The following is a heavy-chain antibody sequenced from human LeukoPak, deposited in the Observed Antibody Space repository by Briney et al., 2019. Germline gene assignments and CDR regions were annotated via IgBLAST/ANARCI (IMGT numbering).Heavy chain of an antibody. CDR1: GGSISSGDSY. CDR2: ISYSGST. CDR3: AKNEGRYDGVGRYITTADY. Sequence: ASETLSLTCTVSGGSISSGDSYWTWIRQPPGTGLEWIGYISYSGSTNYNPSLKSRVTISVDASKNQFSLKLSSVTAADTAVHYCAKNEGRYDGVGRYITTADYWGQGTLVTVSS. V-gene: IGHV4-61*08. J-gene: IGHJ4*02. D-gene: IGHD2-8*01.